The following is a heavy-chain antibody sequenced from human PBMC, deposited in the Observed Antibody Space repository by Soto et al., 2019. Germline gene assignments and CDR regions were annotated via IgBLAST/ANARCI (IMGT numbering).Heavy chain of an antibody. V-gene: IGHV3-30*03. J-gene: IGHJ4*02. CDR2: IARDGGTK. CDR3: TGEVASGY. D-gene: IGHD2-8*02. Sequence: QVQLVESGGGVVQPGRSLRLSCAVSGFTVSTYGMHWVRQAPGKGLEWVAVIARDGGTKYYADSVKGRFTISRDNSRNTLFLEMHSLRGDDMAVYYCTGEVASGYWGEGTLVTVSS. CDR1: GFTVSTYG.